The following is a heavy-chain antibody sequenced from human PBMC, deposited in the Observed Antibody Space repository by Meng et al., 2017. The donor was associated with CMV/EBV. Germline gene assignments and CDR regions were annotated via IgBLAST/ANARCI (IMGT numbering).Heavy chain of an antibody. J-gene: IGHJ6*02. Sequence: SQTLSLTCAVYGGSFSGYYWSWNRQPPGKGLEWIGEINHSGSTNYNPSLKSRVTISVDTSKNQFSLKLSSVTAADTAVYYCARGFRDTIFGVVIMYGMDVWGQGTTVTVSS. V-gene: IGHV4-34*01. CDR1: GGSFSGYY. CDR2: INHSGST. CDR3: ARGFRDTIFGVVIMYGMDV. D-gene: IGHD3-3*01.